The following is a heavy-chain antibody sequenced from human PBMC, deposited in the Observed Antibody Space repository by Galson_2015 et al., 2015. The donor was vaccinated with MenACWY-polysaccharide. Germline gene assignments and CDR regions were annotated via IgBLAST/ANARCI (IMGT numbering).Heavy chain of an antibody. V-gene: IGHV4-61*02. J-gene: IGHJ4*02. Sequence: TLSLTCTVSGGSFSSGSYYWSWIRQPAGKGLEWIGRIYISGSTNYNPSLKSRVTMSVDTSKNQFSLNLSSVTAADTAVYYCAEMGGTYPDLRYFDLWGQGTLVTVSS. CDR3: AEMGGTYPDLRYFDL. CDR1: GGSFSSGSYY. D-gene: IGHD3-16*01. CDR2: IYISGST.